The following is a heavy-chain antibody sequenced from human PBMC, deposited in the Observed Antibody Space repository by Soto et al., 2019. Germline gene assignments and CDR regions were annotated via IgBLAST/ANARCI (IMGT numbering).Heavy chain of an antibody. J-gene: IGHJ6*03. Sequence: QGQLVQSGAEVKKPGASVKVSCKASGYTFTSYGISWVRQAPGQGLEWMGWISADNGNTNYAQKLQGRVTMTTDTSTSTAYMELRSLRSDDTAVYYCARRDVVPAAPYYYSYYLDVWGKGTTVTVSS. V-gene: IGHV1-18*01. D-gene: IGHD2-2*01. CDR2: ISADNGNT. CDR1: GYTFTSYG. CDR3: ARRDVVPAAPYYYSYYLDV.